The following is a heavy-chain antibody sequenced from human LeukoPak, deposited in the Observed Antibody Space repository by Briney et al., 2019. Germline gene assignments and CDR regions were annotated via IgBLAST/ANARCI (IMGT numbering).Heavy chain of an antibody. V-gene: IGHV4-38-2*01. CDR2: IYHIVST. Sequence: PSENLSRNWAVAGYPRSSGYYWGRCSRPPGDGMELIGRIYHIVSTNYTPALKSRVTVSLDTSKNQFSLKLSSVTAADTAVYYCASEYFDWLSPTYYWGQGTLVTVSS. CDR3: ASEYFDWLSPTYY. J-gene: IGHJ4*02. D-gene: IGHD3-9*01. CDR1: GYPRSSGYY.